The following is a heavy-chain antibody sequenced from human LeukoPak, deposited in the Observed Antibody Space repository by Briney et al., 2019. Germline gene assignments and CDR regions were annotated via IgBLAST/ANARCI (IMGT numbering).Heavy chain of an antibody. J-gene: IGHJ4*02. CDR3: AAVRNYYDSSGYYDYVDY. CDR1: GGTFSSYA. D-gene: IGHD3-22*01. Sequence: SVKVSCKASGGTFSSYAISRVRQAPGQGLEWMGGIIPIFGTANYAQKFQGRVTNTADESTSTAYMELSSLRSEDTAVYYCAAVRNYYDSSGYYDYVDYWGQGTLVTVSS. CDR2: IIPIFGTA. V-gene: IGHV1-69*13.